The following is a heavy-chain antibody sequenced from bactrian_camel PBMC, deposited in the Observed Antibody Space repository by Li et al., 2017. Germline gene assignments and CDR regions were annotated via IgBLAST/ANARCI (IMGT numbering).Heavy chain of an antibody. CDR3: ATWWSVGF. V-gene: IGHV3S1*01. D-gene: IGHD7*01. CDR1: GLAHLKNC. J-gene: IGHJ6*01. Sequence: HVQLVESGGGSVQAGGSLSLSCAVSGLAHLKNCMGWVRQAPGKEREKVAHTSTGGGNQYYVDSVKGRFTVSRDNAKNTLYLQMNSLKTEDTAVYYCATWWSVGFWGQGTQVTVS. CDR2: TSTGGGNQ.